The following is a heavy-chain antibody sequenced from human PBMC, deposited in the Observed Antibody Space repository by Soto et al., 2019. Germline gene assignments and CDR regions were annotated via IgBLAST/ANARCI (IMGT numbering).Heavy chain of an antibody. D-gene: IGHD3-22*01. Sequence: GGSLRLSCASSGLPFSSYAMPWVRQAPGKGLEWVSGVSASGLNTDYADPVKGRIYIYRDNSKNTLYLQMNRLRSEDTSVYYCAKRLGNYYDSSGYPFDYWGQGT. CDR1: GLPFSSYA. CDR2: VSASGLNT. V-gene: IGHV3-23*01. J-gene: IGHJ4*02. CDR3: AKRLGNYYDSSGYPFDY.